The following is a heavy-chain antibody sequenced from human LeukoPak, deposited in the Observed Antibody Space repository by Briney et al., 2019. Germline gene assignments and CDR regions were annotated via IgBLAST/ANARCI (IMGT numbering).Heavy chain of an antibody. CDR1: GYSFTSYW. D-gene: IGHD2-8*01. Sequence: GESLKISCKGSGYSFTSYWIGWVRQMPAKGLEWMGIIYPDDSDTKYSPSFQGQVTISADKSISTAYLQWSSLKASDTAMYYCARLAFCTNAVCFSNYYYSMDVWRRGTTVTVSS. J-gene: IGHJ6*03. CDR3: ARLAFCTNAVCFSNYYYSMDV. CDR2: IYPDDSDT. V-gene: IGHV5-51*01.